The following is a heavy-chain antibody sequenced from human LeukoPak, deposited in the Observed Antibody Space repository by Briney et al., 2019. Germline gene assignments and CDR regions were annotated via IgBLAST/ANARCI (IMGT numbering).Heavy chain of an antibody. D-gene: IGHD4-23*01. V-gene: IGHV4-39*07. CDR3: ARAPYGGNIADY. Sequence: SETLSLTCTVSGGSISSSTYYWGWIRQPPGKGLEWIGEINHSGSTNYNPSLKSRVTISVDTSKNQFSLNLSSVTAADTAVFYCARAPYGGNIADYWGQGTLVTVSS. J-gene: IGHJ4*02. CDR2: INHSGST. CDR1: GGSISSSTYY.